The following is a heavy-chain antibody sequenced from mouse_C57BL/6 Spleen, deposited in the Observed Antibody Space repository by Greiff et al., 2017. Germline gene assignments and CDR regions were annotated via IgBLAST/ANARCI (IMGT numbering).Heavy chain of an antibody. CDR1: GYTFTSYW. D-gene: IGHD2-14*01. CDR3: ARRACGRYDYAMDY. CDR2: INPSSGYT. Sequence: QVQLQQPGAELAKPGASVKLSCKASGYTFTSYWMNWVKQRPGQGLEWIGYINPSSGYTKYNQKFKGKATLTVDQSSSTAYMQLSSLTYEDSAVYYCARRACGRYDYAMDYWGQGTSVTVSS. V-gene: IGHV1-7*01. J-gene: IGHJ4*01.